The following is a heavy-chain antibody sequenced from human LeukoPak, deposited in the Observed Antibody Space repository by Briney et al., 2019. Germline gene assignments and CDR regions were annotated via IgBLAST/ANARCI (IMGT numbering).Heavy chain of an antibody. CDR2: INQDGSAK. J-gene: IGHJ4*02. CDR3: ASAPNENYFDF. Sequence: GGSLRLSCAASGFTFSSYWMSWVRQAPGKGLEWVANINQDGSAKDYGGSVESRFTISRDNAKNSLYLQMNSQTAEDTAVYFCASAPNENYFDFWGQGTLVTVSS. V-gene: IGHV3-7*01. CDR1: GFTFSSYW.